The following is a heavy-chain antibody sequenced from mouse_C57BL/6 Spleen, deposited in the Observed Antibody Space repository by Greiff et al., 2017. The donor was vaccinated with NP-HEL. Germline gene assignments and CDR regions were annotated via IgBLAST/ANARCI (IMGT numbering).Heavy chain of an antibody. Sequence: QVQLQQSGAELARPGASVKLSCKASGYTFTSYGISWVKQRTGQGLEWIGEIYPRSGNTYYNEKFKGKATLTADKSSSTAYMGLRSLTSEDSAVYFCARAGYGNCVWYFDVWGTGTTVTVSS. CDR1: GYTFTSYG. CDR3: ARAGYGNCVWYFDV. V-gene: IGHV1-81*01. J-gene: IGHJ1*03. D-gene: IGHD2-10*02. CDR2: IYPRSGNT.